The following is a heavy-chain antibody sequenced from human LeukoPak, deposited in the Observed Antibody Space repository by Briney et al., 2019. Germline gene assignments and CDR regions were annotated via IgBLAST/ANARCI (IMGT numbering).Heavy chain of an antibody. CDR3: AKVGRLTYFDY. Sequence: GGSLRLSCAASGFTFSSYGMHWVRQAPGKGLEWVAVISYDGSNKYYADFVKGRFTISRDNSKKTLYLQMNSLGAEDTAVYYCAKVGRLTYFDYWGQGTLVTVSS. CDR1: GFTFSSYG. CDR2: ISYDGSNK. V-gene: IGHV3-30*18. D-gene: IGHD3-3*01. J-gene: IGHJ4*02.